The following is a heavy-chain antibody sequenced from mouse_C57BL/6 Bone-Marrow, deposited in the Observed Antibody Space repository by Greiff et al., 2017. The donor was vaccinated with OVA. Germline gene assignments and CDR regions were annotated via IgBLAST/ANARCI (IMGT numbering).Heavy chain of an antibody. CDR3: ARETAQAPAWFAY. Sequence: VQLQQPGAELVKPGASVKLSCKASGYTFTSYWMHWVKQRPGQGLEWIGMIHPNSGSTNYNEKFKSKDTLTVDKSSSTAYMQLSSLTSEDSAVYYCARETAQAPAWFAYWGQGTLVTVSA. V-gene: IGHV1-64*01. J-gene: IGHJ3*01. D-gene: IGHD3-2*02. CDR2: IHPNSGST. CDR1: GYTFTSYW.